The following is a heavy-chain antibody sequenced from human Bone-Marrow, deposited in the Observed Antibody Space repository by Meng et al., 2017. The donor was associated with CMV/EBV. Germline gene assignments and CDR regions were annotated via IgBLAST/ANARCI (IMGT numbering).Heavy chain of an antibody. J-gene: IGHJ4*02. CDR1: GYTFTGYY. V-gene: IGHV1-2*02. Sequence: ASVKVSCKASGYTFTGYYMHWVRQAPGQGLEWMGWINPNSGGTNYALKFQGRVTMTRDTSISTAYMELSRLGSDDTAVYYCARDPPNYDFWSGYSDYWGQGTLVTVSS. D-gene: IGHD3-3*01. CDR3: ARDPPNYDFWSGYSDY. CDR2: INPNSGGT.